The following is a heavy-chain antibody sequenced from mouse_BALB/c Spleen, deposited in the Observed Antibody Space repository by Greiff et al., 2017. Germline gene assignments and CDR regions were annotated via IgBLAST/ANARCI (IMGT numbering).Heavy chain of an antibody. V-gene: IGHV5-12-2*01. D-gene: IGHD2-10*02. CDR3: ARQYGNYVGAMDY. Sequence: EVKLVESGGGLVQPGGSLKLSCAASGFTFSSYTMSWVRQTPEKRLEWVAYISNGGGSTYYPDTVKGRFTISRDNAKNTLYLQMSSLKSEDTAMYYCARQYGNYVGAMDYWGQGTSVTVSS. CDR2: ISNGGGST. J-gene: IGHJ4*01. CDR1: GFTFSSYT.